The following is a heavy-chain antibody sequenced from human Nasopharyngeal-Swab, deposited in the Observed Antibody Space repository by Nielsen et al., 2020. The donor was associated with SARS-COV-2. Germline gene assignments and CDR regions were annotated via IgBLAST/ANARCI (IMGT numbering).Heavy chain of an antibody. CDR2: IWYDGSNK. V-gene: IGHV3-33*01. D-gene: IGHD3-9*01. J-gene: IGHJ4*02. Sequence: ARQAPGKGLEWVAIIWYDGSNKYYADSVKGRFTISRDNSKNTLYLQMNSLRAEDTAVYYCARDGDILTGLSLDYWGQGTLVTVSS. CDR3: ARDGDILTGLSLDY.